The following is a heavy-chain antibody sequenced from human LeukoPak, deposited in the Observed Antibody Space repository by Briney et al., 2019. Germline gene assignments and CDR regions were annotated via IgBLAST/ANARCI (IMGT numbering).Heavy chain of an antibody. CDR3: ARGGQLWGRTPHDTFDI. D-gene: IGHD3-16*01. Sequence: SETLSLTCTVSVGSISTYFWSWIRQPPGKGLEWIGYIYYSGSTNYNPPLKSRVTISVDTSKDQFSLKLSSVTAADTAVYFCARGGQLWGRTPHDTFDIWGQGTMVTVSP. CDR1: VGSISTYF. V-gene: IGHV4-59*08. J-gene: IGHJ3*02. CDR2: IYYSGST.